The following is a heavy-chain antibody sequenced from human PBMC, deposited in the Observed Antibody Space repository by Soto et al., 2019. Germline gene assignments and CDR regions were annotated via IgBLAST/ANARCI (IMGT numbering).Heavy chain of an antibody. CDR1: GVTFSSYA. V-gene: IGHV3-23*01. Sequence: EVQLLESGGGLVQPGGSLRLSCAASGVTFSSYAMNWVRQAPGKGLEWVSVISGSGGSTYYADSVKGRFTISRDNSKNTLYLQMNSLRVEDTAVYYCASRSSGWYFDYWGQGTLDTVSS. J-gene: IGHJ4*02. CDR2: ISGSGGST. D-gene: IGHD6-19*01. CDR3: ASRSSGWYFDY.